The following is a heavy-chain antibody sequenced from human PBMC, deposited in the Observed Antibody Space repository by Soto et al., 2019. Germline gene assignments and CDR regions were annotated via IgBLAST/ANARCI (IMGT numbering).Heavy chain of an antibody. V-gene: IGHV1-18*01. D-gene: IGHD2-15*01. CDR3: ARDPLNLGYCSGGSCENYYYYGMDV. J-gene: IGHJ6*02. CDR1: GYTFTSYG. CDR2: ISGYNDNT. Sequence: ASVKVSCKASGYTFTSYGVSWVRQAPGQGPEWMGWISGYNDNTNYAQKFQGRVTMTTDTSTTTAYMEVRSLRSDDTAVYYCARDPLNLGYCSGGSCENYYYYGMDVWGQGTTVTVSS.